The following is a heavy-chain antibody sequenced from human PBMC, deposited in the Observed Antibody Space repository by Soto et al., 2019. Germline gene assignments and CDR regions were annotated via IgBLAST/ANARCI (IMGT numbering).Heavy chain of an antibody. CDR2: IYHSGST. CDR1: GGSISSGGYS. J-gene: IGHJ6*02. Sequence: PSETLSLTCAVSGGSISSGGYSWSWIRQPPGKGLEWIGYIYHSGSTNYNPSLKSRITISVDKSKNQFSLKLSSVTAADTAVYDCAKVSGSYYYGMDVWGQATRVT. V-gene: IGHV4-30-2*01. CDR3: AKVSGSYYYGMDV.